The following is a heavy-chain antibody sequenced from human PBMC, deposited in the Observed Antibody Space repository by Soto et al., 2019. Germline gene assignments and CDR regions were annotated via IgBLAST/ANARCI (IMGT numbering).Heavy chain of an antibody. V-gene: IGHV1-69*12. Sequence: QVQLVQSGAEVQKPASSVKVSCKASGGTFSHYDIGWVRQAPGQGREWMGGIIPVFGTPNYAKKFQGRVTIAADESTNTLYMALNSLRSEDTAVYYCAGGAGGYNPLARFDPWGQGTLVSVSS. J-gene: IGHJ5*02. D-gene: IGHD5-12*01. CDR3: AGGAGGYNPLARFDP. CDR2: IIPVFGTP. CDR1: GGTFSHYD.